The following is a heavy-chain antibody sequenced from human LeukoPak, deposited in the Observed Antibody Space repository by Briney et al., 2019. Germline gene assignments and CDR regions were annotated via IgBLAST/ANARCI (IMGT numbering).Heavy chain of an antibody. J-gene: IGHJ4*02. D-gene: IGHD3-22*01. Sequence: KSSQTLSLTCTVSGGSISSGGYYWSWIRQHPGKGLEWIGYIYYSGSTYYNPSLKSRVTISVDTSKNQFSLKLSSVTAADTAVYYCARAIFDSSGYYYHFDYWGQGTLVTVSS. V-gene: IGHV4-31*03. CDR1: GGSISSGGYY. CDR2: IYYSGST. CDR3: ARAIFDSSGYYYHFDY.